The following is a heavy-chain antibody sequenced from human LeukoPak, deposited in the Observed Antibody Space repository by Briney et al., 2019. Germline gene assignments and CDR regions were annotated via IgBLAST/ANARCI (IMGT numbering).Heavy chain of an antibody. CDR1: GFAFSSYG. CDR2: ISPISGSGGST. CDR3: AKGGSSSWDYFDY. Sequence: PGGSLRLSCAASGFAFSSYGMSWVRQAPGKGLEWVSTISPISGSGGSTYYADSVKGRFTISRGNSKNTLYLHMNSLRAEDTAVYYCAKGGSSSWDYFDYWGQGTLVTVSS. J-gene: IGHJ4*02. D-gene: IGHD6-13*01. V-gene: IGHV3-23*01.